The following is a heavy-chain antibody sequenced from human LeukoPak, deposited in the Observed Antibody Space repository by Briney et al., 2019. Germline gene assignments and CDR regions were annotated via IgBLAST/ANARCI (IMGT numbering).Heavy chain of an antibody. V-gene: IGHV3-53*01. CDR3: ALVVRRYSSSWYYFDY. J-gene: IGHJ4*02. CDR1: GFTVSSNY. D-gene: IGHD6-13*01. CDR2: IFSGGTT. Sequence: PGGSLRLSCAASGFTVSSNYVSWVRQAPGKGLEWVSVIFSGGTTYYADSVKDRFTISRDNSKNTLYLQMNSLRAEDTAMYYCALVVRRYSSSWYYFDYWGQGTLVTVSS.